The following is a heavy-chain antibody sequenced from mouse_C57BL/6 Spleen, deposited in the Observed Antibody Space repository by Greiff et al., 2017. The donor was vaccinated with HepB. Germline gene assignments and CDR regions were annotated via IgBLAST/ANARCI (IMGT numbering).Heavy chain of an antibody. J-gene: IGHJ3*01. CDR3: ARARSSFAY. V-gene: IGHV1-4*01. CDR2: INPSSGYT. Sequence: QVQLKESGAELARPGASVKMSCKASGYTFTSYTMHWVKQRPGQGLEWIGYINPSSGYTKYNQKFKDKATLTADKSSSTAYMQLSSLTSEDSAVYYCARARSSFAYWGQGTLVTVSA. CDR1: GYTFTSYT.